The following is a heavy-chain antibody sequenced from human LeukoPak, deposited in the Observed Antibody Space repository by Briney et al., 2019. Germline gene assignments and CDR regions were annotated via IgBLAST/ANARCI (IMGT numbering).Heavy chain of an antibody. Sequence: GSLRLSCVASGFTFTDFYMTCIRQPPGKGLEWIGEINHSGSTNYNPSLKSRVTISVDTSKNQFSLKLSSVTAADTAVYYCARGPYSSGENWFDPWGQGTLVTVSS. D-gene: IGHD6-19*01. CDR3: ARGPYSSGENWFDP. CDR2: INHSGST. J-gene: IGHJ5*02. V-gene: IGHV4-34*01. CDR1: GFTFTDFY.